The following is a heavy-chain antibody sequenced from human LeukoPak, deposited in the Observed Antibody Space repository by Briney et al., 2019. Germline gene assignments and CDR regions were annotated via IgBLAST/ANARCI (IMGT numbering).Heavy chain of an antibody. Sequence: ASVKVSCKASGYTFTGYYMHWVRQAPGQGLEWMGWINPNSGNTGYAQKFQGRVTITRNTSISTAYMELSSLRSEDTAVYYCARRLGSGSYVFDYWGQGTLVTVSS. D-gene: IGHD1-26*01. CDR2: INPNSGNT. CDR3: ARRLGSGSYVFDY. V-gene: IGHV1-8*03. J-gene: IGHJ4*02. CDR1: GYTFTGYY.